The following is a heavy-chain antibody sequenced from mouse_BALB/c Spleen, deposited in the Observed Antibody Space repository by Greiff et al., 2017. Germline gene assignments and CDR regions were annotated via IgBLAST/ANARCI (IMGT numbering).Heavy chain of an antibody. CDR3: TREGEYYSFAY. CDR1: GYTFTSYY. J-gene: IGHJ3*01. V-gene: IGHV1S81*02. D-gene: IGHD1-1*01. CDR2: INPSNGGT. Sequence: QVQLQQSGAELVKPGASVKLSCKASGYTFTSYYMYWVKQRPGQGLEWIGEINPSNGGTNFNEKFKSKATLTVDKSSSTAYMQLSSLTSEDSAVYYCTREGEYYSFAYWGQGTLVTVSA.